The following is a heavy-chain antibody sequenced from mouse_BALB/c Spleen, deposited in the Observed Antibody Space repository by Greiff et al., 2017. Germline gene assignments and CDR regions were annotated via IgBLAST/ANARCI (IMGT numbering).Heavy chain of an antibody. J-gene: IGHJ2*01. Sequence: EVQGVESGGGLVKPGGSLKLSCAASGFTFSDYYMYWVRQTPEKRLEWVATISDGGSYTYYPDSVKGRFTISRDNAKNNLYLQMSSLKSEDTAMYYCARGTTVVAPYYFDYWGQGTTLTVSS. CDR3: ARGTTVVAPYYFDY. CDR2: ISDGGSYT. V-gene: IGHV5-4*02. CDR1: GFTFSDYY. D-gene: IGHD1-1*01.